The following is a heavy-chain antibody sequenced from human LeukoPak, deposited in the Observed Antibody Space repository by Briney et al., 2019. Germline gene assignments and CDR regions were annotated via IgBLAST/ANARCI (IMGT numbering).Heavy chain of an antibody. Sequence: TSQTLSLTCAVSGGSISSGGYSWSWIRQPPGKGLEWIGYIYHSGSTYYNPSLKSRVTISVVRSKNQFSLKLSSVTAADTAVYYCARGRSMYYYDSSGYPITFFDYWGQGTLVTVSS. J-gene: IGHJ4*02. CDR1: GGSISSGGYS. D-gene: IGHD3-22*01. V-gene: IGHV4-30-2*01. CDR2: IYHSGST. CDR3: ARGRSMYYYDSSGYPITFFDY.